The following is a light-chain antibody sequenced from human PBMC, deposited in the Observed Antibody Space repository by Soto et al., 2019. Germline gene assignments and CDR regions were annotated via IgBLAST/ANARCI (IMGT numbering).Light chain of an antibody. J-gene: IGKJ4*01. CDR1: QSVGDY. V-gene: IGKV3-11*01. CDR2: DAS. CDR3: QQREDWPRA. Sequence: EIVLTQSPATLSLSPGERPTLSCRASQSVGDYLGWYQQKPGQAPRLLIYDASQRATGVPAMFSASGSGTDFTLTISSLEPEDFAIYYCQQREDWPRAFGGGTKVEFK.